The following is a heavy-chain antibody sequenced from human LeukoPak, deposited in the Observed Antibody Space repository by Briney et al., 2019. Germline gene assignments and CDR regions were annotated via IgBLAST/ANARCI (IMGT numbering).Heavy chain of an antibody. CDR2: ISGSGHST. CDR3: AKDTGRENFDY. CDR1: GFTFSSYG. V-gene: IGHV3-23*01. J-gene: IGHJ4*02. Sequence: HPGGTLRLSCAASGFTFSSYGMSWVRQAPGKGLEWVSAISGSGHSTDYADSVKGRFTISRDNSKNTLYLQMNSLRAEDTAVYYCAKDTGRENFDYWGQGTLVTVSS. D-gene: IGHD1-14*01.